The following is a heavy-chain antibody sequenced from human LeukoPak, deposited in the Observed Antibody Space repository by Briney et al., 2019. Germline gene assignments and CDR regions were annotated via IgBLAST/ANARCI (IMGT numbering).Heavy chain of an antibody. D-gene: IGHD3-10*01. CDR2: ISGSGGST. CDR1: GFTFSSYA. J-gene: IGHJ4*02. V-gene: IGHV3-23*01. Sequence: PGGSLRLSCAASGFTFSSYAMSWVRQAPGKGLEWVSAISGSGGSTYYADSVKGRFTISRDNSKNTLYLQMNSLRAEDTAVYYCAKDLDKSVLLWFGELGVYFDYWGQGTLVTVST. CDR3: AKDLDKSVLLWFGELGVYFDY.